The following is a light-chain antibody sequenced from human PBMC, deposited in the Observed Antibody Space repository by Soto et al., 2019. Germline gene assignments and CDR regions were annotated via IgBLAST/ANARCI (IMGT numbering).Light chain of an antibody. CDR2: GSV. V-gene: IGLV1-40*03. CDR1: TSNIGAGYD. J-gene: IGLJ3*02. Sequence: QAVVTQPPSVSGAPGQRVTISCTGSTSNIGAGYDVHWYQQLPGTAPKLLIYGSVNRPSGVPDRFSGSKSGASASLAITGLQAEDEADYYCSSFAGSNIWVFGGGTKLTVL. CDR3: SSFAGSNIWV.